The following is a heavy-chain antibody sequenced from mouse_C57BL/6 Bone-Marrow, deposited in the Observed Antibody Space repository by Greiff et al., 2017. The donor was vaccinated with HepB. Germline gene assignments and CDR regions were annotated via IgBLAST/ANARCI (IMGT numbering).Heavy chain of an antibody. J-gene: IGHJ2*01. CDR2: IDPETGGT. V-gene: IGHV1-15*01. D-gene: IGHD2-3*01. Sequence: VQLQQSGAELVRPGASVTLSCKASGYTFTDYEMHWVKQTPVHGLEWIGAIDPETGGTAYNQKFKGKAILTADKSSSTAYMELRSLTSEDSAVYYCTSDDGYYSDYWGQGTTLTVSS. CDR3: TSDDGYYSDY. CDR1: GYTFTDYE.